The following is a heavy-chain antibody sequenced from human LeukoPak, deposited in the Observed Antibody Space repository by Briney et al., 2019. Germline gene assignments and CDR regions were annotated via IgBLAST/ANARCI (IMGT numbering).Heavy chain of an antibody. V-gene: IGHV1-2*02. D-gene: IGHD3-16*01. CDR2: INPNSGGT. J-gene: IGHJ3*01. Sequence: EASVKVSCKASGYTFTGYYMHWVRQAPGQGLEWMGWINPNSGGTNYAQKFQGRVTMTRDTSISTAYMELSRLRSDDTAVYYCARFMITFGGVIDPWGQGTMATVSS. CDR1: GYTFTGYY. CDR3: ARFMITFGGVIDP.